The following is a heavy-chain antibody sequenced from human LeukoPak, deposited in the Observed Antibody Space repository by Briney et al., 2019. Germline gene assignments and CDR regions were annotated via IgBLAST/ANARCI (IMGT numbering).Heavy chain of an antibody. CDR2: INPSGGST. CDR1: GYTFTSYY. D-gene: IGHD3-10*01. CDR3: ARGGLDYGSGRSYYYYGMDV. V-gene: IGHV1-46*01. Sequence: ASVKVSCKASGYTFTSYYMHWVRQAPGKGLAWMGIINPSGGSTSYAQKFQGRVTMTRDTSTSTVYMELSSLRSEDTAVYYCARGGLDYGSGRSYYYYGMDVWGQGTTVTVSS. J-gene: IGHJ6*02.